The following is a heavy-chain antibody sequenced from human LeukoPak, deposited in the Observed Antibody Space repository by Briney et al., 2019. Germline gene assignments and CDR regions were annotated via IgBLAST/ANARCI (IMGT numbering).Heavy chain of an antibody. V-gene: IGHV3-7*01. Sequence: WSLRLSCEASGFTLSSYWMSWVRQAPGKGLEWVARIKQDGSEKHYMDSVKGRFTISRDNAQNSLYLQMNTLRAEDTAVYYCARYIETPRRDLDYWGQGSLVTVSS. D-gene: IGHD4-23*01. CDR2: IKQDGSEK. CDR1: GFTLSSYW. CDR3: ARYIETPRRDLDY. J-gene: IGHJ4*02.